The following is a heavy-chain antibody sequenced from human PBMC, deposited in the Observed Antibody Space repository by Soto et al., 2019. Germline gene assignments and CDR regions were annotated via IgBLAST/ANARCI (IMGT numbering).Heavy chain of an antibody. CDR2: ISAYNGNT. Sequence: XSVKVACKASGNAFTSYGISWVRQSPVQGLERMEWISAYNGNTNYAQKLQGRVTMTTDTSTSTAYMKLRSMRSDDTAVYYRARDGKTIFGVVIISAFDIWGQGTMVTVSS. V-gene: IGHV1-18*04. D-gene: IGHD3-3*01. CDR1: GNAFTSYG. CDR3: ARDGKTIFGVVIISAFDI. J-gene: IGHJ3*02.